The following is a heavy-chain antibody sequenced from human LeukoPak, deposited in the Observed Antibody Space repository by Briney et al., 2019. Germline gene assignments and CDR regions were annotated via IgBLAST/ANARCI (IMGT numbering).Heavy chain of an antibody. CDR1: GFTFSSYS. Sequence: GGSPSLSCSASGFTFSSYSMSWVRQAPGKGREWVSAISGSGGSTYYADSVKGRFTISRDNPKNTVYLQMDSLRVEDTAVYFCAKRGVLIRVILVGFQKEAYYFASWGQGALVTVSS. CDR2: ISGSGGST. J-gene: IGHJ4*02. CDR3: AKRGVLIRVILVGFQKEAYYFAS. D-gene: IGHD3-22*01. V-gene: IGHV3-23*01.